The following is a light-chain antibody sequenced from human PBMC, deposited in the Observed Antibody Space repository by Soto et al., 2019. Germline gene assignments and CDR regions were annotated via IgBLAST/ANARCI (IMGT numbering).Light chain of an antibody. CDR2: AAS. CDR3: PKYNSASFT. J-gene: IGKJ3*01. V-gene: IGKV1-27*01. CDR1: QGISAY. Sequence: DMQMTQSPSSLSASVGDRVTITCRATQGISAYLAWYKQKVGKVPKLLIYAASTLQSGVPSRFSGSGSGTDCTLTISSLQPEDVATYYCPKYNSASFTVGPGTKVDIK.